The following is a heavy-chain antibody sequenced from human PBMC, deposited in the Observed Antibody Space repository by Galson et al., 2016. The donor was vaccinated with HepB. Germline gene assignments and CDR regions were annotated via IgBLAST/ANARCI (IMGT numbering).Heavy chain of an antibody. CDR2: INGGNGNA. J-gene: IGHJ4*02. V-gene: IGHV1-3*01. D-gene: IGHD6-19*01. CDR1: GYSLIELS. Sequence: SVKVSCKVSGYSLIELSMHWVRQAPGQRLEWMGWINGGNGNAKYSPRYQGRVSIIRDTSASTGYMELSSLRSEDTAVYYCARGIAVAGTGGKLDYWGQGTLVTVSS. CDR3: ARGIAVAGTGGKLDY.